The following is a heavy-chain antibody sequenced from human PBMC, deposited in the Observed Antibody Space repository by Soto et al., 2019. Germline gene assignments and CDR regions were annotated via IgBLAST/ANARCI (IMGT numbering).Heavy chain of an antibody. CDR2: IYYSGST. CDR3: AREDIVVVPAATSAFDI. CDR1: GGSISSSSYY. V-gene: IGHV4-39*01. J-gene: IGHJ3*02. D-gene: IGHD2-2*01. Sequence: QLQLQESGPGLVKPSETLSLTCTVSGGSISSSSYYWGWIRQPPGKGLEWIGSIYYSGSTYYNPSLKSRVTISGDTSKNQFSLKLSSVTAADTAVYYCAREDIVVVPAATSAFDIWGQGTMVTVSS.